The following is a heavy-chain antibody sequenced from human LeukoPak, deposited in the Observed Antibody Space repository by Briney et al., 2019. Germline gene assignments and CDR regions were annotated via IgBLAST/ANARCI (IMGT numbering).Heavy chain of an antibody. CDR1: GFSFSSYW. Sequence: GGSLRLSCAASGFSFSSYWMSWVRQAPGRGLEWVANIKEDGSEKNYVDSVKGRFTISRDNAKNSLYLQMNSLRAEDTAVYYCARKDSSPRTFDYWGQGTLVTVSS. CDR3: ARKDSSPRTFDY. V-gene: IGHV3-7*01. CDR2: IKEDGSEK. D-gene: IGHD3-22*01. J-gene: IGHJ4*02.